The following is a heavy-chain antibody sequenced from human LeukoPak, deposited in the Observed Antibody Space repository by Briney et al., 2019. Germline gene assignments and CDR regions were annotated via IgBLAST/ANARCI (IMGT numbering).Heavy chain of an antibody. J-gene: IGHJ6*02. CDR3: ARNLGYCSGGSCYNYYYYGMDV. CDR2: IYYSGST. V-gene: IGHV4-59*01. D-gene: IGHD2-15*01. Sequence: SETLSLTCTVSSGSISSYYWSWIRQPPGKGLEGIGYIYYSGSTNYNPSLKSRVTISVDTSKNQFSLKLSSVTAADTAVYYCARNLGYCSGGSCYNYYYYGMDVWGQGTTVTVSS. CDR1: SGSISSYY.